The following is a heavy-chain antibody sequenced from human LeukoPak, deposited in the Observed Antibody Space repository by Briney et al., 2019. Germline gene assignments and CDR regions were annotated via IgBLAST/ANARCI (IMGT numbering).Heavy chain of an antibody. CDR2: ISSSSSTI. J-gene: IGHJ4*02. D-gene: IGHD4-17*01. Sequence: PGGSLRLSCVGSGFMFNDYSLNWVRQAPGKGLEWVSYISSSSSTIYYADSVKGRFTISRDNAKNSLYLQMNSLRAEDTAVYYCARDLRMNYGDYGDYWGQGTLVTVSS. V-gene: IGHV3-48*04. CDR1: GFMFNDYS. CDR3: ARDLRMNYGDYGDY.